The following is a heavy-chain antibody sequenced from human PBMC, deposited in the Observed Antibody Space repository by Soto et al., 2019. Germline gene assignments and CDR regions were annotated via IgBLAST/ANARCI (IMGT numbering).Heavy chain of an antibody. J-gene: IGHJ6*02. CDR3: ARWPDGYYYYGMDV. CDR2: SNPNSGNT. CDR1: GYTFTSYD. Sequence: QVQLVQSGAEVKKPGASVKVSCKASGYTFTSYDINWVRQATGQGLEWMGGSNPNSGNTGYAQKVQGRVTMTRNTSISPAYMELSSLRSEDTAVYYCARWPDGYYYYGMDVWGQGTTVTVSS. V-gene: IGHV1-8*01.